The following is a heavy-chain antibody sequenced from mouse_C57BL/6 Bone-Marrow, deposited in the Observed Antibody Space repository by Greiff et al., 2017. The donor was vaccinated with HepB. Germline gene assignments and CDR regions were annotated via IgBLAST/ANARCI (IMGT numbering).Heavy chain of an antibody. CDR1: GYTFTSYW. V-gene: IGHV1-64*01. Sequence: QVHVKQPGAELVKPGASVKLSCKASGYTFTSYWMHWVKQRPGQGLEWIGMIHPNSGSTNYNEKFKSKATLTVDKSSSTAYMQLSSLTSEDSAVYYCARSLIYYDYEGFAYWGQGTLVTVSA. J-gene: IGHJ3*01. D-gene: IGHD2-4*01. CDR3: ARSLIYYDYEGFAY. CDR2: IHPNSGST.